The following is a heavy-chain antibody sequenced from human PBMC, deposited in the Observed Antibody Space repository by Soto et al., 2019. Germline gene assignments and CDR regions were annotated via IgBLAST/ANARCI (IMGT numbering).Heavy chain of an antibody. J-gene: IGHJ5*02. CDR3: ARTYYYDSSGYYYGFPWFDP. Sequence: PGGSLRLSCAASGCTFSSYSMNWVRQAPGKGLEWVSSISSSSSYIYYADSVKGRFTISRDNANNSLYLQMNSLRAEDTAVYYCARTYYYDSSGYYYGFPWFDPWGQGTLVTVSS. CDR1: GCTFSSYS. V-gene: IGHV3-21*01. CDR2: ISSSSSYI. D-gene: IGHD3-22*01.